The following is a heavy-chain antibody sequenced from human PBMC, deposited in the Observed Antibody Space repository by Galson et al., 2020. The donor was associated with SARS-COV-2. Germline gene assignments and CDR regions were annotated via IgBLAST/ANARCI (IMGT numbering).Heavy chain of an antibody. CDR1: GGSISSSSYY. CDR2: IYYSGST. V-gene: IGHV4-39*01. CDR3: ARQRNYYYGMDV. Sequence: SETLSLTCTVSGGSISSSSYYWGWIRQPPGKGLEWIWSIYYSGSTYYNPSLKSRVTISVDTSKNQFSLKLSSVTAADTAVYYCARQRNYYYGMDVWGQGTTVTVSS. J-gene: IGHJ6*02.